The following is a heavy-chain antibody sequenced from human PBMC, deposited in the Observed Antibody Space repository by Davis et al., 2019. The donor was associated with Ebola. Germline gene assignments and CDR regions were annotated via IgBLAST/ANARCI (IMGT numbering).Heavy chain of an antibody. Sequence: SETLSLTCTVSGDSVSNNYYYWAWIRQPPGKGLEWIGSVFYNGATHHNPSLRSRVTISMDTSKNQISLKVRSVTAADTAVYYCASADEAGANWFDPWGQGTLVTVSS. CDR3: ASADEAGANWFDP. CDR1: GDSVSNNYYY. CDR2: VFYNGAT. D-gene: IGHD3-10*01. J-gene: IGHJ5*02. V-gene: IGHV4-39*07.